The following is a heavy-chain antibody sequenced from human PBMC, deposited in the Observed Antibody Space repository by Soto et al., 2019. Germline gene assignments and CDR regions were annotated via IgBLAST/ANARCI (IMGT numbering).Heavy chain of an antibody. J-gene: IGHJ4*02. V-gene: IGHV3-23*01. D-gene: IGHD3-3*01. Sequence: EVQLLESGGGLVQPGGSLRLSCAASGFTFSSYAMSWVRQAPGKGLEWVSAISGSGGSTYYADSGKCRFTLSRDNSKNTLYLQMNSLRAEDTGVYDCAKDFRSIREYYFDYWGQGTLVTVSS. CDR1: GFTFSSYA. CDR2: ISGSGGST. CDR3: AKDFRSIREYYFDY.